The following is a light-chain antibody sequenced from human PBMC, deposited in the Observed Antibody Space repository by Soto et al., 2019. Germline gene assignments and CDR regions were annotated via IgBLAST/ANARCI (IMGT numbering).Light chain of an antibody. V-gene: IGLV4-60*02. CDR3: ETWDSNTWV. CDR1: SGHSNHI. J-gene: IGLJ3*02. Sequence: QSVLTQSSSASASLGSSVKLTCTLNSGHSNHIIAWHQQQPGKAPRYLMKLESTGSYKKGSGVRDRCSGSSSGAARYLTIFHLQFEDEDDYYSETWDSNTWVFGGGTKLTVL. CDR2: LESTGSY.